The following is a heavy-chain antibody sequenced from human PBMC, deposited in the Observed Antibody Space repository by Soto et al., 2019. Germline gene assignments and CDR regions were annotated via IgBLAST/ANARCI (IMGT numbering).Heavy chain of an antibody. CDR1: EGSFSTGDYS. CDR3: ARHFSSWYDFDY. CDR2: IYTSGST. Sequence: PSETLSLTCAVSEGSFSTGDYSWNWIRQPPGKGLEWIGYIYTSGSTYYNPSLKSRVTISVDTSKNQFSLKLSSVTAADTAVYYCARHFSSWYDFDYWGQGTLVTVSS. J-gene: IGHJ4*02. V-gene: IGHV4-30-2*03. D-gene: IGHD6-13*01.